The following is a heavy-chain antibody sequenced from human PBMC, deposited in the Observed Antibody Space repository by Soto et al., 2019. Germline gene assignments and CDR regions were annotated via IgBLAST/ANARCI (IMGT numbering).Heavy chain of an antibody. CDR3: AGGAGVLGYNWKYGHFDL. J-gene: IGHJ4*02. D-gene: IGHD1-20*01. CDR2: IIPVFATP. V-gene: IGHV1-69*01. CDR1: GGTFRSYA. Sequence: QVQLVQSGAEVKKPGSSVKVSCRTSGGTFRSYAFSWLRQAPGQGLEWMGGIIPVFATPNSAQKFQDRVTISEDESTSTAFMELSSLTSDDTAVYYWAGGAGVLGYNWKYGHFDLWGQGTLVSVSS.